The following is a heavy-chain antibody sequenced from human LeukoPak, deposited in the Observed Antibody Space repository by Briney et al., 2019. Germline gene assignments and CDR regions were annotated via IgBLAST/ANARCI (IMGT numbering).Heavy chain of an antibody. D-gene: IGHD2-2*01. CDR3: ARARIYCSSTSCQIGAFDI. Sequence: ASVKVSCKASGYTFTSYDINWVRQATGQGLEWMGWMNPNSGNTGYAQKFQGRVTMTRNTSISTAYMELSSLRSEDTAVYYCARARIYCSSTSCQIGAFDIWGQGTMVTVSS. V-gene: IGHV1-8*01. CDR2: MNPNSGNT. J-gene: IGHJ3*02. CDR1: GYTFTSYD.